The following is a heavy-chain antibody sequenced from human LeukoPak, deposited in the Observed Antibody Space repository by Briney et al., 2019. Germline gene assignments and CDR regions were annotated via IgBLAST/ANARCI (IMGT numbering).Heavy chain of an antibody. D-gene: IGHD4-17*01. Sequence: PSETLSLPFPVSGGSIISYYWSWLRQPPGKGLEWIGYIFYRGSTNYNPTLKRGVTISIETSKKQFSLKMSTVTAADTAVYYCARRGADDYGDYGFDYWGQGTLVTVSS. J-gene: IGHJ4*02. V-gene: IGHV4-59*08. CDR1: GGSIISYY. CDR3: ARRGADDYGDYGFDY. CDR2: IFYRGST.